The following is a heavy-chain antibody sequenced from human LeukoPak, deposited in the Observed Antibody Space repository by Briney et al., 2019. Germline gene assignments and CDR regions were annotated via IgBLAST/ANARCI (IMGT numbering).Heavy chain of an antibody. D-gene: IGHD3-22*01. V-gene: IGHV3-33*03. J-gene: IGHJ4*02. Sequence: GSLRLSCAASGFTFSSYGMHWVRQAPGKGREWVAVILYDGSNKYYAGSVKGRFTISRDKSKNTLYVQMTSLSAEDTAVYYCAKGSYYYDSSGSSFEYWGQGTLVTVSS. CDR3: AKGSYYYDSSGSSFEY. CDR1: GFTFSSYG. CDR2: ILYDGSNK.